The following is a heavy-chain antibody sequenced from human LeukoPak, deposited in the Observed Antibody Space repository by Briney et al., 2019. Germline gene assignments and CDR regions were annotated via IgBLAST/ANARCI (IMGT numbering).Heavy chain of an antibody. J-gene: IGHJ4*02. CDR2: ISGSGGST. V-gene: IGHV3-23*01. D-gene: IGHD6-19*01. CDR3: ANSEYSSGWYDY. CDR1: GFTFSSYA. Sequence: GGSLRLSCAASGFTFSSYAMSWVRQAPGKGLEWVSAISGSGGSTYYADSVKGRFTISRGNSKNTLYLQMNSLRAEDTAVYYCANSEYSSGWYDYWGQGTLVTVSS.